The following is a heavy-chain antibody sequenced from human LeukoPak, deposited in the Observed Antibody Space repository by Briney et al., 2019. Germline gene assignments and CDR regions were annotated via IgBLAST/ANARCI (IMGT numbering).Heavy chain of an antibody. CDR1: GYTFTSYD. V-gene: IGHV1-8*01. J-gene: IGHJ4*02. CDR2: MNPNSGNT. CDR3: ARERNYYGSGSFSRYLDY. D-gene: IGHD3-10*01. Sequence: ASVKVSCKASGYTFTSYDINWVRQATGQGLEWMGWMNPNSGNTGYAQKFQGRVTMTRDTSISTAYMELSRLRSDDTAVYYCARERNYYGSGSFSRYLDYWGQGTLVTVSS.